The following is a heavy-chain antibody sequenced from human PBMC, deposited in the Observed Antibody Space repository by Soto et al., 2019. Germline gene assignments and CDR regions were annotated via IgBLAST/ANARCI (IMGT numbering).Heavy chain of an antibody. J-gene: IGHJ6*02. D-gene: IGHD1-26*01. CDR2: ISGSGGST. CDR3: AKPLGELLSPPFYYYYGMDV. Sequence: GGSLRLSCAASGFTFSSYAMSWVRQAPGKGLEWVSAISGSGGSTYYADSVKGRFTISRDNSKNTLYLQMNSLRAEDTAVYYCAKPLGELLSPPFYYYYGMDVWGQGTTVTVSS. V-gene: IGHV3-23*01. CDR1: GFTFSSYA.